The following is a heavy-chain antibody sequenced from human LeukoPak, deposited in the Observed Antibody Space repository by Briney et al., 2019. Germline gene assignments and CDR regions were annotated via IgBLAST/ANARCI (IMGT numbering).Heavy chain of an antibody. J-gene: IGHJ4*02. CDR1: GGTFSSYA. V-gene: IGHV1-69*01. CDR3: AREHPYYYDSSGPDY. D-gene: IGHD3-22*01. CDR2: IIPIFGTA. Sequence: SVKVSCKASGGTFSSYAISWVRQAPGQGLEWMGGIIPIFGTANYAQKFQGRVTITVDESTSTAYMELSSLRSEDTAVYYCAREHPYYYDSSGPDYWGQGTLVTVSS.